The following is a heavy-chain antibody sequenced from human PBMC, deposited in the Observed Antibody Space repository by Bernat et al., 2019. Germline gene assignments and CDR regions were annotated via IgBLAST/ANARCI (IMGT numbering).Heavy chain of an antibody. D-gene: IGHD3-10*01. V-gene: IGHV3-33*01. CDR3: AGQHGSGSYYDSYYYGMDV. J-gene: IGHJ6*02. CDR1: GFTFSSYG. Sequence: QVQLVESGGGVVQPGRSLRLSCAASGFTFSSYGMHWVRQAPGKGLEWVAVIWYDGSNKYYADSVKGRFTISRDNSKNTLYLQMNSLRAEDTAVYYCAGQHGSGSYYDSYYYGMDVWGQGTTVTVSS. CDR2: IWYDGSNK.